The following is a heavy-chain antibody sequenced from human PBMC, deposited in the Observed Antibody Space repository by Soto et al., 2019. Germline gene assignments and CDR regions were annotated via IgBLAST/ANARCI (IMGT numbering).Heavy chain of an antibody. Sequence: ASVKVSCKASGYTFTSYGISWVRQAPGQGLEWMGWISAYNGNTNYAQKLQGRVTMTTDTSTSTAYMELRSLRSDDTAVYFCARDRTAAGTGNALAIWGQETMFTVSS. J-gene: IGHJ3*02. CDR3: ARDRTAAGTGNALAI. D-gene: IGHD6-13*01. CDR2: ISAYNGNT. V-gene: IGHV1-18*01. CDR1: GYTFTSYG.